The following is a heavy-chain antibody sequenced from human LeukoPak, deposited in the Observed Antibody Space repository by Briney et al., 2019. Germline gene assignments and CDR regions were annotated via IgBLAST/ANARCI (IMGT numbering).Heavy chain of an antibody. Sequence: PSETLSLTCAVYGGSFSGYYWSWIRQPPGKGLEWIGEINHSGSTNYNPSLKSRVTISVDTSKNQFSLKLSSVTAADTAVYYCARARGYYGSGSYYKLYYYMDVWGKGTTVTVSS. J-gene: IGHJ6*03. V-gene: IGHV4-34*01. CDR2: INHSGST. CDR3: ARARGYYGSGSYYKLYYYMDV. CDR1: GGSFSGYY. D-gene: IGHD3-10*01.